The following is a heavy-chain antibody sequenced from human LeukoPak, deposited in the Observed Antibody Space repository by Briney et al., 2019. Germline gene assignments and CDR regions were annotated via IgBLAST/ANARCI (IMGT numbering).Heavy chain of an antibody. Sequence: GGSLRLSCAASGFTFSSYSMNWVRQAPGKGLEWVSYISSSSSTIYYADSVKGRFTISRDNAKNSLYLQMNSLRAEDMALYYCAKARGYDILTGYSYFDYWGQGTLVTVSS. V-gene: IGHV3-48*01. CDR2: ISSSSSTI. CDR1: GFTFSSYS. J-gene: IGHJ4*02. CDR3: AKARGYDILTGYSYFDY. D-gene: IGHD3-9*01.